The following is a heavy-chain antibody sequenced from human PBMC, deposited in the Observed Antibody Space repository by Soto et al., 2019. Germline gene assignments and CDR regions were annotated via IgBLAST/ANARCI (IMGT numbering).Heavy chain of an antibody. J-gene: IGHJ5*02. D-gene: IGHD6-13*01. CDR1: GDSINNSHW. CDR3: AREVNSSPARGPNWFDP. Sequence: QVQLQESGPGLVQPSGTLSLTCAVSGDSINNSHWWSWVRQTPGKGLEWIGETYHSGTTNYNPSLKTRVTISIDKSKNQFSLKINSVTATDTAVYYCAREVNSSPARGPNWFDPWGQGTLGTVSS. CDR2: TYHSGTT. V-gene: IGHV4-4*02.